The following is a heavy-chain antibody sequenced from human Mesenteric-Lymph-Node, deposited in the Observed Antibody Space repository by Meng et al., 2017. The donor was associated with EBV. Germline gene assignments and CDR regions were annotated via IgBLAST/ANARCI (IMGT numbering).Heavy chain of an antibody. CDR2: ILHGVSP. V-gene: IGHV4-34*12. CDR1: GGSPSGAY. J-gene: IGHJ4*02. CDR3: ARRPTGIEY. Sequence: HVKLKEWGPGLLTPSETLSRAFAVYGGSPSGAYRNWIRQPPGKGLEWIGEILHGVSPSYNPSLKSRVTISLDTSKNQLSLMLSSVTAADTAVYYCARRPTGIEYWGQGTLVTVSS. D-gene: IGHD2-8*02.